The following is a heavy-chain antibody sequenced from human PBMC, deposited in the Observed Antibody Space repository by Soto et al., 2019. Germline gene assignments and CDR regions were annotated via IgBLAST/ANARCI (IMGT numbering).Heavy chain of an antibody. Sequence: GKGLEWVSSISSSSSYIYYADSVNGRFTIYRDNARNSLYLQMNSLSAADTAVYYCLRGVLGPGDYYYGMDVWGQGSTDTSP. CDR2: ISSSSSYI. D-gene: IGHD2-8*02. CDR3: LRGVLGPGDYYYGMDV. V-gene: IGHV3-21*01. J-gene: IGHJ6*02.